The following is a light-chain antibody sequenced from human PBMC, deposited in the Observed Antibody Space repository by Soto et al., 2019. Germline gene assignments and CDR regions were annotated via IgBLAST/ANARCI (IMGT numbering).Light chain of an antibody. J-gene: IGLJ2*01. V-gene: IGLV1-44*01. CDR2: SNN. CDR1: SSNIGSNT. Sequence: QSVLTQPPSASGTPGQRVTMSCSGSSSNIGSNTVNWYQQLPGTAPKFLIYSNNQRPSGVPDRFSGSKSGTSASLAISWLLSEDEADYYCSTWDDSLSALVVFGGGTKLTVL. CDR3: STWDDSLSALVV.